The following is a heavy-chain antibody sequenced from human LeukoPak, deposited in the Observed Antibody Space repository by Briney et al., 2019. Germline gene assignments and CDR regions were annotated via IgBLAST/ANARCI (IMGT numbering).Heavy chain of an antibody. D-gene: IGHD6-13*01. CDR2: IYTSGST. Sequence: SETLSLTCTVSGGSISSGSYYWSWIRQPAGKGLEWIGRIYTSGSTNYNPSLKSRVTISVDTSKNQFSLKLSSVTAADTAVYYCVRDSSSWYGFDPWGQGTLVTVSS. CDR3: VRDSSSWYGFDP. CDR1: GGSISSGSYY. V-gene: IGHV4-61*02. J-gene: IGHJ5*02.